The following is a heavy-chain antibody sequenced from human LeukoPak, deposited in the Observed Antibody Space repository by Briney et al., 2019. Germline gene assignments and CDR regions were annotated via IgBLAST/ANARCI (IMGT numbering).Heavy chain of an antibody. J-gene: IGHJ5*02. V-gene: IGHV3-23*01. Sequence: PGGSLRLSCAASGFTFSSYAMSWVRQAPGKGLEWVSAISGSGGSTYYADSVKGRFTISRDNSKNTLYLQMNSLRAEDTAVYYCAKDGYYCSSTSCYGEPWGQGTLVTVSS. CDR1: GFTFSSYA. CDR2: ISGSGGST. CDR3: AKDGYYCSSTSCYGEP. D-gene: IGHD2-2*01.